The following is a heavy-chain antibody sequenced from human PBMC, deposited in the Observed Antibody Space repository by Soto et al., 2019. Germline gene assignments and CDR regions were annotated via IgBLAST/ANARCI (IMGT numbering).Heavy chain of an antibody. D-gene: IGHD6-19*01. CDR2: IYYSGST. CDR1: GFTFSSYA. J-gene: IGHJ4*02. V-gene: IGHV4-59*01. Sequence: GSLRLSCAASGFTFSSYAMSWVRQAPGKGLEWIGYIYYSGSTNYNPSLKSRVTISVDTSKNQFSLKLSSVTAADTAVYYCARSDQQWLVQDDYFDYWGQGTLVTVSS. CDR3: ARSDQQWLVQDDYFDY.